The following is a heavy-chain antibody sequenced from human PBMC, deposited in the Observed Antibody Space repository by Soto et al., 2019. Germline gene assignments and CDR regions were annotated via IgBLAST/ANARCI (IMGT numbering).Heavy chain of an antibody. V-gene: IGHV3-7*01. CDR2: IKQDGSAN. D-gene: IGHD5-12*01. J-gene: IGHJ4*02. Sequence: EVQLVESGGGLVQPGGSLRLSCAGSGFTFSSYWMSWVRQTPDKGLEWVAKIKQDGSANSYGDPVKGRFTISRDNARNSLSLQMDRLRAEDTAVYYCVRAPREDTGYEYYFDYWGQGTLVTVSS. CDR1: GFTFSSYW. CDR3: VRAPREDTGYEYYFDY.